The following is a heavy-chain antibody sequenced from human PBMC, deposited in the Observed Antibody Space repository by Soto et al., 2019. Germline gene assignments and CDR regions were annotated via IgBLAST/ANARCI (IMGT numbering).Heavy chain of an antibody. J-gene: IGHJ5*02. D-gene: IGHD2-15*01. CDR3: ARGYTGYCSGGTCYWFDP. CDR2: ISSSASHI. V-gene: IGHV3-21*01. CDR1: GFSFSSYS. Sequence: EVQLVESGGGLVKPGGSLRLSCAASGFSFSSYSMNWVRQAPGKGLEWVSSISSSASHINYADSVKGRFTIFRDNAKKTLYLQVNSLRAEEWTVYYCARGYTGYCSGGTCYWFDPWGQGTLVSVSS.